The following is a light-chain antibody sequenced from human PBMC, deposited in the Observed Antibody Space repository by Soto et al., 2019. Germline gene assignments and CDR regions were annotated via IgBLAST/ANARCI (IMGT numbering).Light chain of an antibody. CDR1: QSVTSN. CDR3: QQYKNWPGT. J-gene: IGKJ1*01. Sequence: EIVMTQSPATLSVSPGERATLSCRASQSVTSNLAWYQQKPGQAPRLLIYGASTRATGILARFSGSGSGTEFTLTIRMQSEDVAVYYCQQYKNWPGTFGQGTKVEIK. CDR2: GAS. V-gene: IGKV3-15*01.